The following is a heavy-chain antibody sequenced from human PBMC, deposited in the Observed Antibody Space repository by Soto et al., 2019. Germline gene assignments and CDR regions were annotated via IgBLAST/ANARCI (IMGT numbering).Heavy chain of an antibody. CDR2: IYYSGST. J-gene: IGHJ4*02. CDR1: GGSISSGGYY. CDR3: ARMGINSGYYFYAFDY. V-gene: IGHV4-31*03. D-gene: IGHD3-22*01. Sequence: PSETLSLTCTASGGSISSGGYYWSWIRQHPGEGLEWIGYIYYSGSTYYNPSLKSRVTISVDTSKNQFSLKLSSVTAADTAVYYCARMGINSGYYFYAFDYWGQGTLVTVSS.